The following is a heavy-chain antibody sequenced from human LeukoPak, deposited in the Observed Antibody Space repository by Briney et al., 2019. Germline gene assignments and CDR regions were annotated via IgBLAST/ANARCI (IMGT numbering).Heavy chain of an antibody. D-gene: IGHD6-19*01. Sequence: PSETLSLTCTVSGGSISSSSYYWGWIRQPPGKGLERIGSIYYSGSTYYNPSLKSRVTISVDTSKNQFSLKLSSVTAADTAVYYCADQDSSGRFDYWGQGTLVTVSS. V-gene: IGHV4-39*01. CDR1: GGSISSSSYY. J-gene: IGHJ4*02. CDR3: ADQDSSGRFDY. CDR2: IYYSGST.